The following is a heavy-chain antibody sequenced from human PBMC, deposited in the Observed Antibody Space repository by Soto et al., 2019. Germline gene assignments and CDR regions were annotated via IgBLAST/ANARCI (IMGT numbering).Heavy chain of an antibody. D-gene: IGHD5-12*01. J-gene: IGHJ3*02. CDR2: ISPYNGNT. CDR3: ARDHSKGLTEAFDI. CDR1: GYTFISYG. V-gene: IGHV1-18*01. Sequence: HVQLVQSGAEVKKPGASLKVSCKASGYTFISYGVSWVRQAPGQGLEWLGWISPYNGNTNYAQKFQGRNTITTDTSTSTVYLDLRSLRTDDTAVYYCARDHSKGLTEAFDIWGQGTMVVVSS.